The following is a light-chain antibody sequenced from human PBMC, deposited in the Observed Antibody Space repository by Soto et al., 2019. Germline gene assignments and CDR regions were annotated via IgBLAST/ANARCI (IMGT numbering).Light chain of an antibody. J-gene: IGKJ1*01. CDR1: QSVGSN. CDR3: QQYNNWPPDRT. V-gene: IGKV3-15*01. CDR2: GAS. Sequence: EIGMTQSRATLSVSPGERATRACRASQSVGSNLAWYQQKPSQAPRLLIYGASTRATGIPARFSGSGSGTEFTLTISSLQSEDFAIYFCQQYNNWPPDRTFGQGTKVEIK.